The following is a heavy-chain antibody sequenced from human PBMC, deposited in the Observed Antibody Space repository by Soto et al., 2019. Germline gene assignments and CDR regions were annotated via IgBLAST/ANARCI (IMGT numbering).Heavy chain of an antibody. Sequence: PVGSLRLSCAASGFTFRSYTMHWVRQAPGKGLEWVAFISNDGSNKDDADSVKGRFTIFRDNSKNTLYLQMNSLRAEDTAVYYCAREEAKHNFGYYFYFPMDVWGQGTTVTVSS. CDR3: AREEAKHNFGYYFYFPMDV. V-gene: IGHV3-30*04. CDR2: ISNDGSNK. CDR1: GFTFRSYT. D-gene: IGHD3-3*01. J-gene: IGHJ6*02.